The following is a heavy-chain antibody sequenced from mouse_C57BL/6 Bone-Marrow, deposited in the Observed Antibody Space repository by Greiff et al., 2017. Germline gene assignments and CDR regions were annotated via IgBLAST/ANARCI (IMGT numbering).Heavy chain of an antibody. D-gene: IGHD2-4*01. V-gene: IGHV1-69*01. CDR3: AREGLGITTCDY. CDR1: GYTFTSYW. J-gene: IGHJ2*01. CDR2: IDPSDSYT. Sequence: QVQLQQPGAELVMPGASVKLSCKASGYTFTSYWMHWVKQRPGQGLEWIGEIDPSDSYTNCNQKFKGKSTLTVDKSSSTAYMQLSSLTSEDSAVYYCAREGLGITTCDYWGQGTTLTVSS.